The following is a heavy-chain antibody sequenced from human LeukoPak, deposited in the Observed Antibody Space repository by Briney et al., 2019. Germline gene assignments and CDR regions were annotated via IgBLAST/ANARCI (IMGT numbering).Heavy chain of an antibody. J-gene: IGHJ4*02. D-gene: IGHD2-21*02. Sequence: GESMSLSWPAAGFTLSNYWMSWVRQAAGNGLEWVASKKKDGSVKYYVDFVKGRFTISRAYVKNALYLEMNSLRAEDAAVYYCARDDYCGGDCYSTFEYWGQGTLVTVSS. V-gene: IGHV3-7*04. CDR2: KKKDGSVK. CDR1: GFTLSNYW. CDR3: ARDDYCGGDCYSTFEY.